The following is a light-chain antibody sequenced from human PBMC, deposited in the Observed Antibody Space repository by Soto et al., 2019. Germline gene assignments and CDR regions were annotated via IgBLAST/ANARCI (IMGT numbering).Light chain of an antibody. CDR2: EVS. V-gene: IGLV2-14*01. CDR3: SSYTSDSSYV. J-gene: IGLJ1*01. Sequence: QSVLTQPASVSGSPGQSITISCTGTSSGVGSYNFVSWYQQLPGKAPKLMIYEVSNRPSGVSNRFSGSKSGNTASLTISGLQAEDEADYYCSSYTSDSSYVFGSGTKGTVL. CDR1: SSGVGSYNF.